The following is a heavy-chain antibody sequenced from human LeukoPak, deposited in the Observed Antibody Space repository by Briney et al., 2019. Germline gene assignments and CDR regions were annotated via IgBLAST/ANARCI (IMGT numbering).Heavy chain of an antibody. CDR1: GFTFSSYA. CDR3: ARVARDSSGYYYDY. CDR2: ISSNGGST. D-gene: IGHD3-22*01. J-gene: IGHJ4*02. V-gene: IGHV3-64*01. Sequence: GGSLRLSCAASGFTFSSYAMHWVRQAPGKGLEYVSAISSNGGSTYYANSVKGGFTISRDNSKNTLYLQMGSLRVEDMAVYYCARVARDSSGYYYDYWGQGTLVTVSS.